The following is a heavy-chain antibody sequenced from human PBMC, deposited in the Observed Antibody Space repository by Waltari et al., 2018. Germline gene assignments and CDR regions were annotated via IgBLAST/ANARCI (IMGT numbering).Heavy chain of an antibody. Sequence: EVQLVESGGGLVQPGRSLRLSCAASGFTFDAYAMHWVRQAPGKGLEWVSGISWNSGSIGYADSVKGRFTISRDNAKNSLYLQMNSLRAEDTALYYCAKDDGSTYYDFWSGYHGLDYWGQGTLVTVSS. CDR1: GFTFDAYA. CDR2: ISWNSGSI. J-gene: IGHJ4*02. CDR3: AKDDGSTYYDFWSGYHGLDY. V-gene: IGHV3-9*01. D-gene: IGHD3-3*01.